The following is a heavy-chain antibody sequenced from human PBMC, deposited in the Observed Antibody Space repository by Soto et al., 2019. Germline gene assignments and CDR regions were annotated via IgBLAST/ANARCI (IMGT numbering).Heavy chain of an antibody. J-gene: IGHJ4*02. CDR3: AKDTPVVMFLFDS. V-gene: IGHV3-23*01. CDR2: ITDTGVST. CDR1: GFTFFTYA. D-gene: IGHD2-15*01. Sequence: GGSLRLSCTASGFTFFTYAMTWVRQAPGKGLEWVSSITDTGVSTYYADSVKGRFTISRDNSKNTLYLQMNSLRTDDSAVYYCAKDTPVVMFLFDSWGRGTLVTVST.